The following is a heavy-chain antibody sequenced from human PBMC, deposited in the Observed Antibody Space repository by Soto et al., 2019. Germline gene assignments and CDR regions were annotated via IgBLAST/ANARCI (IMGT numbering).Heavy chain of an antibody. J-gene: IGHJ6*02. V-gene: IGHV1-69*13. Sequence: SVKVSCKASAGTFSSYAISWVRQAPGQGLEWMGGIIPIFGTANYAQKFQGRVTITADESTSTAYMELSSLRSEDTAVYYCARSAIVGVLYGSGSYGYYGMDVWGRGTTVTVSS. CDR1: AGTFSSYA. CDR3: ARSAIVGVLYGSGSYGYYGMDV. D-gene: IGHD3-10*01. CDR2: IIPIFGTA.